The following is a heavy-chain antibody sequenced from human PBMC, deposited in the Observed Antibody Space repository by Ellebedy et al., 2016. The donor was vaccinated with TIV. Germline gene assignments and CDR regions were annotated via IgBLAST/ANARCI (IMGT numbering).Heavy chain of an antibody. CDR3: ARFTTVTTEPNFDY. CDR2: IIPIFGTA. D-gene: IGHD4-17*01. V-gene: IGHV1-69*13. Sequence: SVKVSXXASGGTFSSYAISWVRQAPGQGLEWMGGIIPIFGTANYAQKFQGRVTITADESTSTAYMELSSLRSEDTAVYYCARFTTVTTEPNFDYWGQGTLVTVSS. CDR1: GGTFSSYA. J-gene: IGHJ4*02.